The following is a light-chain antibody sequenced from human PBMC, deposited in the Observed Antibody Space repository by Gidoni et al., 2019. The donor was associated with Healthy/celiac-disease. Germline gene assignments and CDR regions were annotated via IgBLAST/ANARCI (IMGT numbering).Light chain of an antibody. J-gene: IGKJ4*01. CDR3: QQSYSTLT. CDR2: AAS. Sequence: DSQMTQSPSSLSASVGDRVTITCRASQSISSYLNWYQQKPGKAPKLLIYAASSLPSGVPSRFSGSGSGTDFTLTISSLQPEDFATYYCQQSYSTLTFGGGTKVEIK. V-gene: IGKV1-39*01. CDR1: QSISSY.